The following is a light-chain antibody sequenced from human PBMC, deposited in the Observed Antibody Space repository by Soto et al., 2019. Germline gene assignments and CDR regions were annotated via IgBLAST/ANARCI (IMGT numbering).Light chain of an antibody. CDR1: QSIVDW. Sequence: DIQMTQSPSTLSASVGDRVTIGCRASQSIVDWLAWYQQKPGKAPKLLIYKASNLESGVPSRFGGSGSGSEFTLTISNLQPDDFATYYCQQYNSYSTFGQGTKVDI. CDR2: KAS. CDR3: QQYNSYST. V-gene: IGKV1-5*03. J-gene: IGKJ1*01.